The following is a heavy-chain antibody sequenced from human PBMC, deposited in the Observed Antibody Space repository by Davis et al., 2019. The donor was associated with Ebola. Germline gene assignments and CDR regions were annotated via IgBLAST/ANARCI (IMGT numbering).Heavy chain of an antibody. V-gene: IGHV3-74*01. CDR3: ASLGTTISPPLFDP. Sequence: HTGGSLRLSCAASGFTFSDYYMSWIRQAPGKGLVWVSRVNDDGSSTTYADFVRGRFTISRDNAKNTLYLQMNSLRAEDTAVYYCASLGTTISPPLFDPWGQGTLVTVSS. J-gene: IGHJ5*02. D-gene: IGHD4-11*01. CDR2: VNDDGSST. CDR1: GFTFSDYY.